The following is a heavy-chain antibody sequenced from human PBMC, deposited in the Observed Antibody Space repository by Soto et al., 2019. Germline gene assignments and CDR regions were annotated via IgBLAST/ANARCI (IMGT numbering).Heavy chain of an antibody. CDR3: AKGLGKKYSSSWYGGAPYYYYGMDV. J-gene: IGHJ6*02. V-gene: IGHV3-30*18. Sequence: RLSCAASGFTFSSYGMHWVRQAPGKGLEWVAVISYDGSNKYYADSVKGRFTISRDNSKNTLYLQMNSLRAEDTAVYYCAKGLGKKYSSSWYGGAPYYYYGMDVWGQGTTVTVSS. CDR1: GFTFSSYG. D-gene: IGHD6-13*01. CDR2: ISYDGSNK.